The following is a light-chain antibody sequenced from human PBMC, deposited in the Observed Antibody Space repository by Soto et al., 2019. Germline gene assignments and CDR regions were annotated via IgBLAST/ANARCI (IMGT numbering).Light chain of an antibody. V-gene: IGLV1-51*01. CDR3: GSWGSSLSAYV. J-gene: IGLJ1*01. CDR1: SSNIEGNS. Sequence: HSVLTHPPSLSPAPGQKVTSSWSGSSSNIEGNSVSWYQQLPGTAPKLLIYDDNKRPSGIPDRFSGSKSGTSATLGITGFQTGDEADYYCGSWGSSLSAYVFGTGTKVTVL. CDR2: DDN.